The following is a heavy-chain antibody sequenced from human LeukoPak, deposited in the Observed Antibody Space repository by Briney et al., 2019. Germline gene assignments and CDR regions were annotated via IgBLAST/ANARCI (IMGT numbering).Heavy chain of an antibody. Sequence: GGSLRLSCAASGFTFSSYVMHWVRQAPGKGLEWVAVISHDGSHKYYADSVKGRFTTSRDNSENTLYLQMNSLRAEDTAVYYCARGGGGNGNDAFDIWGQGTMVTVSS. CDR1: GFTFSSYV. D-gene: IGHD4-23*01. V-gene: IGHV3-30*03. CDR2: ISHDGSHK. CDR3: ARGGGGNGNDAFDI. J-gene: IGHJ3*02.